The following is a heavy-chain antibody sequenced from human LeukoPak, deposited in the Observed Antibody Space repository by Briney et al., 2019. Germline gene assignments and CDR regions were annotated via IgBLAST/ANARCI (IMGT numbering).Heavy chain of an antibody. V-gene: IGHV4-59*12. CDR2: IYYSGST. Sequence: SETLSLTCTVSGGSISSYYWSWIRQPPGKGLEWIGYIYYSGSTNYNPSLKSRVTISVDKSKNQFSLKLSSVTAADTAVYYCARVRTYYYDSSGYYYFDYWGQGTLVTVSS. CDR3: ARVRTYYYDSSGYYYFDY. CDR1: GGSISSYY. D-gene: IGHD3-22*01. J-gene: IGHJ4*02.